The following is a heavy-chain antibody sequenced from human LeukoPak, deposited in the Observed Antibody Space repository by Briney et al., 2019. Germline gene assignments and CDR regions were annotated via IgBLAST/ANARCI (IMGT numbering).Heavy chain of an antibody. J-gene: IGHJ4*02. CDR1: GFTFNRHW. Sequence: GGSLRLSRAASGFTFNRHWMTWVRQAPGKGLEWVANIREDASGEYYVDSVKGRFTISRDNAKNSLYLQMNSLRAEDTAIYYCARHIPRGNNYFDYWGQGTLVTVSS. CDR2: IREDASGE. D-gene: IGHD3-16*01. V-gene: IGHV3-7*01. CDR3: ARHIPRGNNYFDY.